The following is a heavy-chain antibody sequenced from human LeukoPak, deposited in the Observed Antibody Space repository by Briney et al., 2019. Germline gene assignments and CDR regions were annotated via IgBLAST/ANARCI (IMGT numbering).Heavy chain of an antibody. J-gene: IGHJ4*02. CDR2: ITGRGEST. Sequence: GGTLRLSCAASGFTFSNYGMNWVRQAPGKGLEWVSGITGRGESTYYADSVKGRFTISRDNSKNTLYLQMNSLRAEDTAVYYCAKGAFFDYWGQGTLVTVSS. V-gene: IGHV3-23*01. CDR3: AKGAFFDY. CDR1: GFTFSNYG.